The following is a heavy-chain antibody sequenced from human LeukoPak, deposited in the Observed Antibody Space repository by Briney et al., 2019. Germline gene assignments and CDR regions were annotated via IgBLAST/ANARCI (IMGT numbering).Heavy chain of an antibody. CDR1: GFTFSSYW. Sequence: PGGSLRLSCAASGFTFSSYWMSWVRQAPGKGLEWVANINKDGGEKYYVDSVKGRFTISRDNAKNSLFLQMNSLTAEDTAIYYCARDDGFSCYSYWGQGTLVTVSS. D-gene: IGHD3/OR15-3a*01. V-gene: IGHV3-7*01. CDR3: ARDDGFSCYSY. J-gene: IGHJ4*02. CDR2: INKDGGEK.